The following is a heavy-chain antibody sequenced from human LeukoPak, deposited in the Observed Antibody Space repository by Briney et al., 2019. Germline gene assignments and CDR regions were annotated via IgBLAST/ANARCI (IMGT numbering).Heavy chain of an antibody. D-gene: IGHD6-19*01. CDR3: AKDKGIAVAGPGGAFDI. V-gene: IGHV3-30*18. Sequence: GGSLRLSCAASGFTFSSYGMHWVRQAPGKGLDWVAVISYDGSNKYYADSVKGRFTISRDNSKNTLYLQMNSLGAEDTAVYYCAKDKGIAVAGPGGAFDIWGQGTMVTVSS. J-gene: IGHJ3*02. CDR1: GFTFSSYG. CDR2: ISYDGSNK.